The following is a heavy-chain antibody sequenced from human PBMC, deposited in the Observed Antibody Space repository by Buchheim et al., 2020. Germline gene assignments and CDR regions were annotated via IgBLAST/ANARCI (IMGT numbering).Heavy chain of an antibody. D-gene: IGHD3-22*01. Sequence: QVQLVESGGGVVQPGRSLRLSCAASGFTFRTYAMHWVRQVPGKGLEWVSVISSDGNNKYYADSVKGRFTISRDNSQNTLSLQMNSLRAEDTAVYFCARCAGGTAYYHFDHWGQGTL. J-gene: IGHJ4*01. CDR2: ISSDGNNK. V-gene: IGHV3-30-3*01. CDR3: ARCAGGTAYYHFDH. CDR1: GFTFRTYA.